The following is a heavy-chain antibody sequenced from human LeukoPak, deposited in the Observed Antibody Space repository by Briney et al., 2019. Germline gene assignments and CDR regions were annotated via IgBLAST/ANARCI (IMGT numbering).Heavy chain of an antibody. D-gene: IGHD6-19*01. J-gene: IGHJ6*04. CDR2: ISGSSSYI. V-gene: IGHV3-21*01. CDR3: ARDQWLAYNYYMDV. Sequence: GGSLRLSCAASGFTFSRYSLNWVRQAPGKGLEWVSSISGSSSYIYYADSVKGRFTISRDNAKNSLYPQMNSLRAEDTAVYYCARDQWLAYNYYMDVWGKGTTVTVSS. CDR1: GFTFSRYS.